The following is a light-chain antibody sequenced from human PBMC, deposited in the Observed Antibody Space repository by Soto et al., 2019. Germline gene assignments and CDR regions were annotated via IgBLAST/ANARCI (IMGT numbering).Light chain of an antibody. CDR2: GAS. J-gene: IGKJ2*01. CDR3: QQFGDSPPSFT. V-gene: IGKV3-20*01. CDR1: QSVNSRY. Sequence: ESMLTQSPGTLSLSPGERATLSCRASQSVNSRYLTWYQQKPGQAPRLLIYGASIRATGVPDRFSGSGSGTDFTLTISRLEPEDFAVYYWQQFGDSPPSFTFGQGTKLEI.